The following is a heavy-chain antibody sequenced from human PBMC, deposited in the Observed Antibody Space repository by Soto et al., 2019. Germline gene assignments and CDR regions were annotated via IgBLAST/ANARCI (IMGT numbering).Heavy chain of an antibody. CDR1: GFSLTSRPVG. V-gene: IGHV2-5*02. CDR3: AHRRNYDGSWNEGVFDY. CDR2: IYWDDDK. D-gene: IGHD3-16*01. Sequence: QITLKESGPTLVKPTQTLTLTCTFCGFSLTSRPVGVGWVRQPPGKALEWLAFIYWDDDKRYSPFLRSTLIVTKDASKNQVVLTLTNMDPVDTATYYCAHRRNYDGSWNEGVFDYWGQGILVTVSS. J-gene: IGHJ4*02.